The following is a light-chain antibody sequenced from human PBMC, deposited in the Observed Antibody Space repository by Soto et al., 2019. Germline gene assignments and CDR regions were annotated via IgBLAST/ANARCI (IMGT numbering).Light chain of an antibody. V-gene: IGLV2-23*01. CDR2: EDI. J-gene: IGLJ1*01. CDR3: YTYAGGSTYL. CDR1: SSDVGSYSL. Sequence: QSVVTQPASVSGSPGQSITISYTGTSSDVGSYSLLSWYQHHPGKAPKLIIYEDIKGPSGVSNRFSGSKSGNTASLRISGLQAEDEADYYCYTYAGGSTYLFGTGTKVTVL.